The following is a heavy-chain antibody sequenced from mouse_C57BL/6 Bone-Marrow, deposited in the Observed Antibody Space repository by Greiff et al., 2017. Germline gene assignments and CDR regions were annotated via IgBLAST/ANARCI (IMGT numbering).Heavy chain of an antibody. CDR1: GYTFTSYW. CDR2: IHPNSGST. D-gene: IGHD3-3*01. Sequence: QVQLQQPGAELVKPGASVKLSCKASGYTFTSYWMHWVKQRPGQGLEWIGMIHPNSGSTNSNEKFKSKATLTVDKSSSTAYMQLSSLTSEDSAVYYCARTWDRAMDYWGQGTSVTVSS. CDR3: ARTWDRAMDY. V-gene: IGHV1-64*01. J-gene: IGHJ4*01.